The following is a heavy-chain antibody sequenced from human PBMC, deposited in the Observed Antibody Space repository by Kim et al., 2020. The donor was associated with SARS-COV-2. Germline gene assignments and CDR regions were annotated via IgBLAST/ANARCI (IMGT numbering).Heavy chain of an antibody. J-gene: IGHJ4*02. CDR1: GYSISSGYY. Sequence: SETLSLTCTVSGYSISSGYYWGWIRQPPGKGLEWIGSIYHSGSTYYNPSLKSRVTISVDTSKNQFSLKLSSVTAADTAVYYCARDVGPAIIAVAGSRGFDYWGQGTLVTVSS. CDR3: ARDVGPAIIAVAGSRGFDY. D-gene: IGHD6-19*01. V-gene: IGHV4-38-2*02. CDR2: IYHSGST.